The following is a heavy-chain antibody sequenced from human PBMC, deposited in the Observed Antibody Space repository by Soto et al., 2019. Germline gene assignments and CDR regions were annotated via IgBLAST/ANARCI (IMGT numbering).Heavy chain of an antibody. V-gene: IGHV5-51*01. Sequence: GESLKISCKGSGYSFTSYWIGWGRQMRGKGLEWMGIIYPGDSDTRYSPSFQGQVTISADKSISTAYLQWSSLKASDTAMYYCARPHGSYYYDSSGYVPYWGQGTLVTVSS. CDR3: ARPHGSYYYDSSGYVPY. D-gene: IGHD3-22*01. J-gene: IGHJ4*02. CDR1: GYSFTSYW. CDR2: IYPGDSDT.